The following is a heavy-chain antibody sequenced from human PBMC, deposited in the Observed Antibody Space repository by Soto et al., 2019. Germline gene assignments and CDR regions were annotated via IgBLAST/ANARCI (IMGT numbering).Heavy chain of an antibody. CDR3: ARDNIVSKGYGMDV. D-gene: IGHD5-12*01. V-gene: IGHV4-4*07. CDR1: GASISNAY. J-gene: IGHJ6*02. CDR2: IHSRGTF. Sequence: QVQLQESGPGLVKPSETLSLTCTVSGASISNAYWSWIRQAAGKRLEWIGRIHSRGTFHSNPSLKSRVSISRDTSKNQISLKLSSVTAADTAVYYCARDNIVSKGYGMDVWGQGTTVTVSS.